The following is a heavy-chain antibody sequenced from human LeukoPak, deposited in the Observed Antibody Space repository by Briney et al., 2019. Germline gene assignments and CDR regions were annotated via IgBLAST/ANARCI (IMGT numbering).Heavy chain of an antibody. J-gene: IGHJ4*02. CDR2: ISYDGSNK. Sequence: GGSLRLSCAASGFTFSSYAMHWVRQAPGKGLEWVAVISYDGSNKYYADSVKGRFTISRDNSKNTLYLQMNSLRAEDTAVYYCARDRGDTAMASASFDYWGQGTLVTVSP. CDR3: ARDRGDTAMASASFDY. V-gene: IGHV3-30-3*01. D-gene: IGHD5-18*01. CDR1: GFTFSSYA.